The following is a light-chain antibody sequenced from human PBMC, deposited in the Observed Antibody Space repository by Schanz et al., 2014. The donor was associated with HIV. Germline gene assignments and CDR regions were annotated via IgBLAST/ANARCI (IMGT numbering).Light chain of an antibody. V-gene: IGKV3-15*01. CDR3: QQYNNWPLT. Sequence: EIVLTQSPGTLSLSPGERVTLSCRASQSVRANYLAWYQQKPGQAPRLLIYGASTRATGIPARFSGSGSGTEFTLTISSLQSEDFAVYYCQQYNNWPLTFGPGTKVDIK. CDR2: GAS. CDR1: QSVRAN. J-gene: IGKJ3*01.